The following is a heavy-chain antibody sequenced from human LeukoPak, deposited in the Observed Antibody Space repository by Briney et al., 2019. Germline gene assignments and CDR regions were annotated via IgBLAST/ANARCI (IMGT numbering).Heavy chain of an antibody. CDR1: GFTFSSYS. D-gene: IGHD6-19*01. Sequence: GSLRLSCAASGFTFSSYSMNWVRQAPGKGLEWVAFIRYDGSNKYYADSVKGRFTISRDNSKNTLYLQMNSLRAEDTAVYYCAKSHGWYGYYFDYWGQGTLVTVSS. CDR2: IRYDGSNK. V-gene: IGHV3-30*02. J-gene: IGHJ4*02. CDR3: AKSHGWYGYYFDY.